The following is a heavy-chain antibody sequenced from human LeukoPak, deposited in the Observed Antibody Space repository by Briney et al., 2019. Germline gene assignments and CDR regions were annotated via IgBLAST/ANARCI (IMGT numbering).Heavy chain of an antibody. V-gene: IGHV6-1*01. CDR1: GDSVSSSSAA. J-gene: IGHJ4*02. Sequence: SQTLSLTCAISGDSVSSSSAAWSWIRQSPSRGLEWLGRTYYRSKWYNDYAVSVKSRMTITPDTSKNQFSLQLNSVTPEDTATYYCARDPGDYFDYWGQGTLVTVSS. CDR3: ARDPGDYFDY. CDR2: TYYRSKWYN.